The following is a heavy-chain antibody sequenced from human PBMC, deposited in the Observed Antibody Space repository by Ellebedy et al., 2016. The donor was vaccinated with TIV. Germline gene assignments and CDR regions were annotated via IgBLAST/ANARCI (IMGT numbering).Heavy chain of an antibody. D-gene: IGHD6-13*01. CDR1: GFTFSSYA. Sequence: GGSLRLXXAASGFTFSSYAMSWVRQAPGQGLEWVSAISGSGGSTYYADSVKGRFTISRDNSKNTLYLQMNSLRAEDTAVYYCANQGETAAGSRYYYYGMDVWGQGTTVTVSS. J-gene: IGHJ6*02. CDR3: ANQGETAAGSRYYYYGMDV. V-gene: IGHV3-23*01. CDR2: ISGSGGST.